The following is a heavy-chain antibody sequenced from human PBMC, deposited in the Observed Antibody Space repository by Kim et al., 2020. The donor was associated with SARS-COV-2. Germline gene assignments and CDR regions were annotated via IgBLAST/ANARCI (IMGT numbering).Heavy chain of an antibody. CDR2: TYYSGNT. V-gene: IGHV4-39*01. CDR3: ASHQRYSSGWYVAHYSYYLAL. D-gene: IGHD6-19*01. CDR1: GGSISSSSYY. Sequence: SETLSLTCTVSGGSISSSSYYWGWIRQPPGKGLEWIGTTYYSGNTYFNPSLKSRVTISVDTSKNQFSLKLSSVTAADTAVYYCASHQRYSSGWYVAHYSYYLALWGRGTTLPVSS. J-gene: IGHJ6*03.